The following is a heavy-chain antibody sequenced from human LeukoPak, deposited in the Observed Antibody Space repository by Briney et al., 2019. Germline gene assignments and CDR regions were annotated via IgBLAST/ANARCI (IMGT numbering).Heavy chain of an antibody. D-gene: IGHD5-12*01. CDR1: AGSISSYY. J-gene: IGHJ3*02. V-gene: IGHV4-59*01. CDR3: ARDQTITPLDI. Sequence: PSETLSLTCTVSAGSISSYYWSWIRQPPGKGLEWIGYIYYSGSTNYNPSLKSRVTISVDTSKNQFSLKLSSVTAADTAVYYCARDQTITPLDIWGQGTTVTVSS. CDR2: IYYSGST.